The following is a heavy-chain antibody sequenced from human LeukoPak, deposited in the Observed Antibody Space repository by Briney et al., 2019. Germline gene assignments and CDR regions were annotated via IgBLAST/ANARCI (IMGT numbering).Heavy chain of an antibody. J-gene: IGHJ3*02. Sequence: SETLSLTCTVSGGSISSYYWSWIRQPPGKGLEWLGYIYYSGSANYNPSLKSRVTISVDTSKNHFSLKLSSVTAADTAVYYCARATDPFYSSSGAIWGQGTMVTVSS. CDR1: GGSISSYY. CDR2: IYYSGSA. CDR3: ARATDPFYSSSGAI. D-gene: IGHD6-13*01. V-gene: IGHV4-59*01.